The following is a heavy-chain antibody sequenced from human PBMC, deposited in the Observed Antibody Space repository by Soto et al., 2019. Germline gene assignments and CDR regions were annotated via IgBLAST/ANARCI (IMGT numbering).Heavy chain of an antibody. CDR2: IYPGDSDT. Sequence: PGESLKISCKGSGYSFTSYWIGWVRQMPGKGPEWMGIIYPGDSDTRYSPSFQGQVTISADKSISTAYLQWSSLTASDTAMYYCASGSFDWFPDPEPRAQEVTDFYYWSQGTLVTVSS. V-gene: IGHV5-51*01. CDR3: ASGSFDWFPDPEPRAQEVTDFYY. D-gene: IGHD3-9*01. CDR1: GYSFTSYW. J-gene: IGHJ4*02.